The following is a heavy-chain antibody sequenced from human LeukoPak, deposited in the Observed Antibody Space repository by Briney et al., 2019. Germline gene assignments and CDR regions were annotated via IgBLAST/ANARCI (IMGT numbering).Heavy chain of an antibody. CDR1: GFTFSSYW. CDR2: IKQDGSEK. V-gene: IGHV3-7*01. CDR3: ARELSAFDI. Sequence: GGSLRLSCAASGFTFSSYWVSWVRQAPGKGLEWVANIKQDGSEKHYVDSVKGRFTISRDNAKNSLYLQMNSLRAEDTAVYYCARELSAFDIWGQGTMVTVSS. J-gene: IGHJ3*02.